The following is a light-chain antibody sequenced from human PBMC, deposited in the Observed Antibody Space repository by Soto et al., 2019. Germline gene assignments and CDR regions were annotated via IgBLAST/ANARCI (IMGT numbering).Light chain of an antibody. CDR2: GAS. CDR3: LQYNNWPPYT. CDR1: QSVSSN. Sequence: EIVMTQSPATLSVSPGERATLSCRASQSVSSNLAWYQQTPGQAPRLLIYGASTRATGIPARFSGSGSGTEFTLTISSLQSEDFAVYYCLQYNNWPPYTFGQGTKLEIK. V-gene: IGKV3-15*01. J-gene: IGKJ2*01.